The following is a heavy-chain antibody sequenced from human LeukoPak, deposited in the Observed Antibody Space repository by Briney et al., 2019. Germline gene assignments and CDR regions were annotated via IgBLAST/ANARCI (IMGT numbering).Heavy chain of an antibody. J-gene: IGHJ5*02. D-gene: IGHD3-22*01. CDR1: GGSVSSGGYY. CDR3: ARDREYYYDSSGYYHSYNWFDP. Sequence: SETLSLTCTVSGGSVSSGGYYWSWIRQHPGKGLEWIGYIYYSGSTYYNPSLKSRVTISVDTSKNQFSLKLSSVTAADTAVYYCARDREYYYDSSGYYHSYNWFDPWGQGTLVTVSS. CDR2: IYYSGST. V-gene: IGHV4-31*03.